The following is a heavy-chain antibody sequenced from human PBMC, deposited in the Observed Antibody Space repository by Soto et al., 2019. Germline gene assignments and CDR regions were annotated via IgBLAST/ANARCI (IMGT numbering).Heavy chain of an antibody. Sequence: LILSFAASAFTFSSYWMSWVRQAPGMGLEWVANIKQDGSDKYYVDSVKGRFTISRDNAKNSLYLQMNSLRAEDTAVYYCARDLFEAARRGEYAFDIWGQGTMVSVSS. V-gene: IGHV3-7*03. CDR3: ARDLFEAARRGEYAFDI. D-gene: IGHD3-16*01. J-gene: IGHJ3*02. CDR1: AFTFSSYW. CDR2: IKQDGSDK.